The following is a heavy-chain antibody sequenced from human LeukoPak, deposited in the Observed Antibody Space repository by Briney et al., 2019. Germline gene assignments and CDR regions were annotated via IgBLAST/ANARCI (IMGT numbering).Heavy chain of an antibody. D-gene: IGHD3-16*01. CDR2: ISWNSGSI. CDR1: GFTFNDYA. CDR3: AKDSSATGGAFDI. V-gene: IGHV3-9*03. J-gene: IGHJ3*02. Sequence: PGGSLRLSCAASGFTFNDYAMHWVRQAPGKGLEWVSGISWNSGSIGYADSVKGRFTISRDNAKNYLYVQMNSLRAEDMALYYCAKDSSATGGAFDIWGQGTMVTVSS.